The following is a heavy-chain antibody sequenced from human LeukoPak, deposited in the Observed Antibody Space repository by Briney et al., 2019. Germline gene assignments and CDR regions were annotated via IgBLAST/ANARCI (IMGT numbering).Heavy chain of an antibody. CDR2: VYHTGHT. CDR1: GDSISGYY. V-gene: IGHV4-59*01. D-gene: IGHD3-16*01. CDR3: ARHRFGHLFDY. J-gene: IGHJ4*02. Sequence: SETLSLTCTVSGDSISGYYWSWIRQPPGKGLEWIGYVYHTGHTHYSPSLKSRITVSLDTSRNQVSLILSSVTAADTAVYYCARHRFGHLFDYWGQGTLVFVSS.